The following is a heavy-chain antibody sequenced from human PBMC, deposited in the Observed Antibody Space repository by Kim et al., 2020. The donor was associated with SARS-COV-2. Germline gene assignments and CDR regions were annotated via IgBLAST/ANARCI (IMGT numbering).Heavy chain of an antibody. Sequence: ASVKVSCKASGYTFTRYAMNWLRQAPGQGLEWMGWINTNTRNPTYAQGFTGRFVFSLDTSVSTAYLQISSLKAEDTAVYYCARRPPPQQTPFDIWGQGTMVTVSS. D-gene: IGHD6-13*01. CDR2: INTNTRNP. CDR1: GYTFTRYA. CDR3: ARRPPPQQTPFDI. J-gene: IGHJ3*02. V-gene: IGHV7-4-1*02.